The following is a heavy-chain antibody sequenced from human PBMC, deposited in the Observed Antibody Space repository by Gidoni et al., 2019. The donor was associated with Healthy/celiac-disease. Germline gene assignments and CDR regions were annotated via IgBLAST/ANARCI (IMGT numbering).Heavy chain of an antibody. V-gene: IGHV1-69*01. D-gene: IGHD1-26*01. CDR3: ASDEGVYSGSPGGDYYFDY. Sequence: QVQLVQSGAEVKKPGSSVKVSCKASGGTLSSYAISWVRQAPGQGLEWMGGIIPIFGTANYAQKFQGRVTITADESTSTAYMELSSLRSEDTAVYYCASDEGVYSGSPGGDYYFDYWGQGTLVTVSS. J-gene: IGHJ4*02. CDR2: IIPIFGTA. CDR1: GGTLSSYA.